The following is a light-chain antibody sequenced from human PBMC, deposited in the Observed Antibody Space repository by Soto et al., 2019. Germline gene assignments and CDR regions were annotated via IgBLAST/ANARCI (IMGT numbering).Light chain of an antibody. J-gene: IGKJ1*01. Sequence: EIVLTQSPGTLSLSPGERATLSCRASQSVSRSYLAWYQQKPGQAPRLLIYGASSRATGIPDRFSGSGSGTDFTLTISRLEPEDFAVYYCQQDGSSRTFGQGTKVEIK. CDR3: QQDGSSRT. V-gene: IGKV3-20*01. CDR1: QSVSRSY. CDR2: GAS.